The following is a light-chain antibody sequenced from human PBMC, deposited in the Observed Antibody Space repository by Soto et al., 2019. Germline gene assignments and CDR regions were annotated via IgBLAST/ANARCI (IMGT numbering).Light chain of an antibody. CDR2: DAS. CDR1: QSISSW. Sequence: IQMTRSPSTLSAFVGDRCSITCRASQSISSWLAWYQQKPGEAPKLLIYDASTLESGVPSRFSGSGSGTEFTLTISSLQPDHFETYYCQQYNSYSRTFGQGTKVDIK. J-gene: IGKJ1*01. V-gene: IGKV1-5*01. CDR3: QQYNSYSRT.